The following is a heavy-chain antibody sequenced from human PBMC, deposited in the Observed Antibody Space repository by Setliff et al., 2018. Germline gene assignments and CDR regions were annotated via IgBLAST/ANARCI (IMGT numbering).Heavy chain of an antibody. CDR3: ATQGAYSSGPGYFQH. D-gene: IGHD6-19*01. CDR2: INHSGST. Sequence: KTSETLSLTCTVSGGSISSHYWSWIRQPPGKGLEWIGEINHSGSTNYNPSLKSRVTISVDTSKNQFSLKLSSVTAADTALYYCATQGAYSSGPGYFQHWGQGTLVTVSS. CDR1: GGSISSHY. V-gene: IGHV4-34*01. J-gene: IGHJ1*01.